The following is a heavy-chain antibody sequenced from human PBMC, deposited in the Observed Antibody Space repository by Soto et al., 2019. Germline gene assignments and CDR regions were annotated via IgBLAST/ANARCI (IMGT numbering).Heavy chain of an antibody. D-gene: IGHD1-26*01. J-gene: IGHJ4*02. CDR2: IYYSGST. CDR3: ARGGGSYSPLDY. CDR1: GGSISSYY. Sequence: SETLSLTCTVSGGSISSYYWSWIRQPPGKGLEWIGYIYYSGSTNYNPSLKSRVTISVDTSKNQFSLKLSSVTAADTAVYYCARGGGSYSPLDYWGQGTLVTVSS. V-gene: IGHV4-59*08.